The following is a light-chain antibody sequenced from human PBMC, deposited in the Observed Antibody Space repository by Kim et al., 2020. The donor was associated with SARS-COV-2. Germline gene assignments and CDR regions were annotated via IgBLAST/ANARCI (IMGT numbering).Light chain of an antibody. CDR3: SSYTSTSTLV. V-gene: IGLV2-14*01. CDR2: EVS. CDR1: TSDFGGYNY. J-gene: IGLJ1*01. Sequence: QSALTQPASVSGSPGQSITISCTGTTSDFGGYNYVSWYQQYPGKAPKLMIYEVSYRPSGVSNRFFGFKSGNTASLTISGPQAEDEADYYCSSYTSTSTLVFGTGTKVTVL.